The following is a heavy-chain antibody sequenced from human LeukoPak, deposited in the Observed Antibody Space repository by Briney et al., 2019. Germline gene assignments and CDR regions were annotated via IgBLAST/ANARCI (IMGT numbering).Heavy chain of an antibody. J-gene: IGHJ4*02. CDR1: GYTLTELS. Sequence: ASVKVSCKVSGYTLTELSIHWVRQAPGKGLEWMGSFNPEDGEAIYAQKFQGRVTMTEDTSTDTAYMELSSLRSADTAVYYCARVYYDYVWGSYRYGVFDYWGQGTLVTVSS. CDR3: ARVYYDYVWGSYRYGVFDY. CDR2: FNPEDGEA. V-gene: IGHV1-24*01. D-gene: IGHD3-16*02.